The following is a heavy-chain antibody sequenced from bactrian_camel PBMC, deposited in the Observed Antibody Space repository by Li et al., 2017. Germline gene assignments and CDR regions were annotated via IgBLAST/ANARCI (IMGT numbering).Heavy chain of an antibody. CDR1: GYTFSTY. V-gene: IGHV3S31*01. J-gene: IGHJ4*01. CDR3: AEGRGSRGEHCYSLNY. D-gene: IGHD6*01. CDR2: IDTGDGST. Sequence: DVQLVESGGGSAQAGGSLRLSCAASGYTFSTYSWFRQAPGKEREGVAAIDTGDGSTYYHNSVEGRFTIAHDNAKNTLYLQMNSLKPEDTAMYYCAEGRGSRGEHCYSLNYWGQGTQVTVS.